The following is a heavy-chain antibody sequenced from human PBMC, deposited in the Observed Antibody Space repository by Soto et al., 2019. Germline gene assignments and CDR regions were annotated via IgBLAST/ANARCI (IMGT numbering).Heavy chain of an antibody. CDR1: GYTFNSYG. V-gene: IGHV1-18*01. Sequence: QVQLVQSGAEVKKPGASVKVSCKASGYTFNSYGIIWVRQAPGQGLEWVGWVSAYNGNTNYAQKLQGRVTMTTDTSTSTDYMDLRSLRSDDTAVYYCARSLVNYDYIWGSYRNSEIHHWGQGTLVTVSS. CDR2: VSAYNGNT. J-gene: IGHJ5*02. D-gene: IGHD3-16*02. CDR3: ARSLVNYDYIWGSYRNSEIHH.